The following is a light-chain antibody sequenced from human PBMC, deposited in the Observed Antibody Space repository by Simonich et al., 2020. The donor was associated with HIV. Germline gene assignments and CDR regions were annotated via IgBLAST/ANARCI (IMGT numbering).Light chain of an antibody. J-gene: IGLJ2*01. Sequence: SYELTQPPSLSVSPGQTARITCSGNQLPKQYAYWYQRKPGQAPVLVIYKDNERPLGIPERISGSTSGTTVTLTISGVQAEDEAEYYCQSGDSSGTYEVFGGGTKLTVL. CDR1: QLPKQY. V-gene: IGLV3-25*03. CDR3: QSGDSSGTYEV. CDR2: KDN.